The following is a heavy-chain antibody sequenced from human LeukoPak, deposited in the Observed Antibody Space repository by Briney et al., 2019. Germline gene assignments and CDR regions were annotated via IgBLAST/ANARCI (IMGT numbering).Heavy chain of an antibody. CDR3: ARVRHYSSTSCSLDP. V-gene: IGHV6-1*01. Sequence: SQTLSLTCAISGDSVSSNSAAWTWIRPSPSRGLEWLGRTYYRSKWYNDYAVAVKSRITINPDTSKNQFSLQLNSVTPEDTAVYYCARVRHYSSTSCSLDPWGQGTLVTVSS. J-gene: IGHJ5*02. CDR1: GDSVSSNSAA. D-gene: IGHD2-2*01. CDR2: TYYRSKWYN.